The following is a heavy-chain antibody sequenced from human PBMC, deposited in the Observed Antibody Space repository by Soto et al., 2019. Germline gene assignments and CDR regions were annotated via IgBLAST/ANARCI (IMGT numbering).Heavy chain of an antibody. V-gene: IGHV3-30*18. J-gene: IGHJ5*02. CDR1: GFTVVDYA. CDR2: ISYDGSNK. CDR3: AKNKLWFGELSQNWFDP. D-gene: IGHD3-10*01. Sequence: GGSLRLSCASSGFTVVDYAMHWVRQAPGKGLEWVAVISYDGSNKYYADSVKGRFTISRDNSKNTLYLQMNSLRAEDTAVYYCAKNKLWFGELSQNWFDPWGQGTLVTVSS.